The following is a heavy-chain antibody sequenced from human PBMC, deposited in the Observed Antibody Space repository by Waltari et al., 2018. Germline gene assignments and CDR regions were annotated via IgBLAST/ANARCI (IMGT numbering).Heavy chain of an antibody. Sequence: QVQLQQWGAGLLKPSETLSLTCAVYGGSFSGYYWSWIRQPTGKGLEWIGEINHSGSTNYNPSLKSRVTISVDTSKNQFSLKLSSVTAADTAVYYCARSKSGYYYPYYFDYWGQGTLVTVSS. CDR1: GGSFSGYY. J-gene: IGHJ4*02. D-gene: IGHD3-22*01. CDR2: INHSGST. V-gene: IGHV4-34*01. CDR3: ARSKSGYYYPYYFDY.